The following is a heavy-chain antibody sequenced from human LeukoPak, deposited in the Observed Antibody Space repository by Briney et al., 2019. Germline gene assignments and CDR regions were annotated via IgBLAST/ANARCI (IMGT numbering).Heavy chain of an antibody. CDR1: VYTFSSYA. CDR2: NSGSGGST. V-gene: IGHV3-23*01. Sequence: PGGSQRLSCAASVYTFSSYAMSWVRQAPGKGLEWVSANSGSGGSTYYADSEKRGFPISRDNSKKPLYLQMTSLTAEDTAAYYCAKGNIAAEDNWGQGTLVTVSS. J-gene: IGHJ4*02. D-gene: IGHD6-13*01. CDR3: AKGNIAAEDN.